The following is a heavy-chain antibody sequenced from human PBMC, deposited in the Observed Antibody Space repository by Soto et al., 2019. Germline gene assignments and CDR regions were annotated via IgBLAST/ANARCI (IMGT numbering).Heavy chain of an antibody. CDR2: ISSSSSYI. Sequence: PVGSLRLSCAASGFTFSSYSTNWVRQAPGKGLEWVSSISSSSSYIYYADSVKGRFTISRDNAKNSLYLQMNSLRAEDTAVYYCARVVVVAASPFDYYGMDVWGQGTTVTVSS. V-gene: IGHV3-21*01. D-gene: IGHD2-15*01. CDR3: ARVVVVAASPFDYYGMDV. CDR1: GFTFSSYS. J-gene: IGHJ6*02.